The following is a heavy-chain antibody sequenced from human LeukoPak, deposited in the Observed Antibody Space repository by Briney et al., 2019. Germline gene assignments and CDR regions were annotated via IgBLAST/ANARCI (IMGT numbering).Heavy chain of an antibody. CDR3: ARDYCSGGSCYYFDY. CDR2: IWYDGSNK. D-gene: IGHD2-15*01. V-gene: IGHV3-33*01. CDR1: GFTFSSYG. Sequence: GGSLRLSCAASGFTFSSYGMHWVRQAPGKGLEWVAVIWYDGSNKYYADSVKGRFTISRDNSKNTLYLQMNSLRAEDTAVYYCARDYCSGGSCYYFDYWGQGTLVTVSS. J-gene: IGHJ4*02.